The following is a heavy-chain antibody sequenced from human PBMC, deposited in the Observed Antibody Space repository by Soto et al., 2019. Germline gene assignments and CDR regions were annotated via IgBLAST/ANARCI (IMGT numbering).Heavy chain of an antibody. V-gene: IGHV3-7*01. CDR3: WSGPTQFCDRPGYIDY. Sequence: PGGSLRLSCAASGFTFSSYWMSWVRQAPGKGLEWVANIKQDGSEKYYVDSVKGRFTISRDNAKNSLYLQMNSLRAEDTAVYHYWSGPTQFCDRPGYIDYWGQGTLVTVSS. D-gene: IGHD5-12*01. J-gene: IGHJ4*02. CDR2: IKQDGSEK. CDR1: GFTFSSYW.